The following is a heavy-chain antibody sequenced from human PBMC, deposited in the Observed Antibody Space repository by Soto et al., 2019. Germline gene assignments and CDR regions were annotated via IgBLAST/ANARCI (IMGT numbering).Heavy chain of an antibody. J-gene: IGHJ6*02. CDR2: IRAYNIDT. D-gene: IGHD3-3*01. V-gene: IGHV1-18*04. CDR1: GYTFTDYY. CDR3: ARGHGVIIGAMDV. Sequence: ASVKVSCKASGYTFTDYYIHWVRQAPGQGLEWMGWIRAYNIDTYYAQKLQDRVTMNTDTSTGTAYMELRSLRSDDTAVYYCARGHGVIIGAMDVWGQGNTVTVSS.